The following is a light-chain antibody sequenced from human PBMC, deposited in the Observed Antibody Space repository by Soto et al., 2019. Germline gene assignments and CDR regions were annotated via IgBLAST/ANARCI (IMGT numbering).Light chain of an antibody. Sequence: QSVLTQPASVSGSPGQSITISCTGTSSDVGGYNYVSWYQQHPGKAPKLTIYEVSNRPSGVSNRFSGSKSGNTASLTISGLQAEDEADYYCTSYTSSITDVFGTGTKVTVL. CDR1: SSDVGGYNY. CDR3: TSYTSSITDV. J-gene: IGLJ1*01. CDR2: EVS. V-gene: IGLV2-14*01.